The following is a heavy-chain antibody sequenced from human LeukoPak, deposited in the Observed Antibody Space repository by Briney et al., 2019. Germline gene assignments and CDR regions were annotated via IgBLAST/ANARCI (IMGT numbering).Heavy chain of an antibody. CDR3: TRVGRAWQPLGYFFDY. V-gene: IGHV3-30*01. CDR1: GFTFSSYA. J-gene: IGHJ4*02. Sequence: GRSLRLSCAASGFTFSSYAMHWGRQAPGKGLEWVALISYDGSNKYYGDSVKGRFTISRDNSKNTLSLQMNSLRAEDTAVYYCTRVGRAWQPLGYFFDYWGQGTLVTVSS. CDR2: ISYDGSNK. D-gene: IGHD3-10*01.